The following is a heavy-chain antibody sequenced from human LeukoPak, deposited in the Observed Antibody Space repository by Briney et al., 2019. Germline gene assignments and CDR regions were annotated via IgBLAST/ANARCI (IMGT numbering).Heavy chain of an antibody. J-gene: IGHJ4*02. V-gene: IGHV1-46*01. CDR1: GYTFTSYY. CDR3: ARAGDGYNFAANIDY. CDR2: INPSGGST. D-gene: IGHD5-24*01. Sequence: ASVKVSCKASGYTFTSYYMHWVRQAPGQGLEWMGIINPSGGSTSYAQKFQGRVTMTRDTSTGTVYMELSSLRSEDTAVYYCARAGDGYNFAANIDYWGQGTLVTVSS.